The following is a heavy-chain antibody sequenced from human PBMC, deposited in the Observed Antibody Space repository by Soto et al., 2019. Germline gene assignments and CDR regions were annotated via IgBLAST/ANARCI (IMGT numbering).Heavy chain of an antibody. CDR1: GDSVSSGNSL. CDR3: AIRGGKRGFDY. J-gene: IGHJ4*02. V-gene: IGHV4-31*11. Sequence: QMQLQESGPGLVKPSQTLSLTCAVSGDSVSSGNSLWSWIRQHPGKGLEWIGYIYHTGNTYYNPSLKSRVSISLDTSKTPFSLKLRSVTAADTAVYYCAIRGGKRGFDYWGQGTLVTVSS. CDR2: IYHTGNT. D-gene: IGHD3-16*01.